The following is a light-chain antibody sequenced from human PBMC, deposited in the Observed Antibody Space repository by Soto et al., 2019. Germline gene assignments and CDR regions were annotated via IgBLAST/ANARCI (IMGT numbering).Light chain of an antibody. CDR2: EAS. V-gene: IGKV1-5*03. J-gene: IGKJ1*01. Sequence: DIHMTQSPSTLSACVGDIVTITCXASQNINSWLAWYQQKPGKAPNLLIYEASSLESGVPSRFGGSGSGTEFTLTISSLQPDDFATYYCQQYNSYSWTFGQGTKVDIK. CDR1: QNINSW. CDR3: QQYNSYSWT.